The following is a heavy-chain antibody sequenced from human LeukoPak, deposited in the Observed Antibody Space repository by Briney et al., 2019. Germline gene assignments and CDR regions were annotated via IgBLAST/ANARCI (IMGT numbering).Heavy chain of an antibody. V-gene: IGHV3-74*01. CDR2: INTDGTVT. J-gene: IGHJ4*02. D-gene: IGHD6-19*01. CDR3: ATKQWLAPPPDS. CDR1: GFTFSKYW. Sequence: GGSLRLSCAASGFTFSKYWMLWVRQAPGKGLDSVSRINTDGTVTTYADSVKGRFTVSRDNADNTMFLQMNGVRDEDTAVYYCATKQWLAPPPDSWGQGTPVTVSS.